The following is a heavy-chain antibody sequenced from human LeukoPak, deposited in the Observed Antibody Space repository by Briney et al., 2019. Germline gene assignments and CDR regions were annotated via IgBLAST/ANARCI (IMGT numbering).Heavy chain of an antibody. CDR1: GYTFTGYY. D-gene: IGHD3-22*01. Sequence: ASVKVSCKASGYTFTGYYMHWVRQAPGQGLEWMGWINPNSGGTNYAQKFRGRVTMTRDTSISTAYMELSRLRSDDTAVYYCARDLLYHDSSGYYYYYGMDVWGQGTTVTVSS. CDR2: INPNSGGT. J-gene: IGHJ6*02. V-gene: IGHV1-2*02. CDR3: ARDLLYHDSSGYYYYYGMDV.